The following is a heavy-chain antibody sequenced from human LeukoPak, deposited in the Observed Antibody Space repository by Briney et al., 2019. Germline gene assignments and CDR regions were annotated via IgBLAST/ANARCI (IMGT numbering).Heavy chain of an antibody. J-gene: IGHJ5*02. V-gene: IGHV4-39*01. CDR2: IYYSGST. CDR1: GGSISSSNYY. D-gene: IGHD3-22*01. Sequence: SETLSLTCTVSGGSISSSNYYWGWIRQPPGTGLEWIGSIYYSGSTYYNPSLKSRVTISVDTSKNQFSLKLSSVTAADTAVYYCARHVGIRSSGYYGDWFDPWGQGTLVTVSS. CDR3: ARHVGIRSSGYYGDWFDP.